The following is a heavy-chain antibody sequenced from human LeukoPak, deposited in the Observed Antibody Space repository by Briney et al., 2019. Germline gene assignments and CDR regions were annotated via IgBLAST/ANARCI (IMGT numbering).Heavy chain of an antibody. J-gene: IGHJ6*02. CDR2: IWYDGSNK. D-gene: IGHD3-3*01. CDR3: ARSRDDGSDFWSGYWYYYYYYGMDV. V-gene: IGHV3-33*01. CDR1: GFTFSSYG. Sequence: GGSLRLSCAASGFTFSSYGMHWVRQAPGKGLEWMAVIWYDGSNKYYADSVKGRFTISRDNAKNSLYLQMNSLRAEDTAVYYCARSRDDGSDFWSGYWYYYYYYGMDVWGQGTTVTVSS.